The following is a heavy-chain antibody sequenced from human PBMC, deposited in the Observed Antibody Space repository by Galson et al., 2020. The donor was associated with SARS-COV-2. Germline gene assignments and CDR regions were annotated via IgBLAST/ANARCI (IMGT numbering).Heavy chain of an antibody. CDR1: GYSFTSYW. CDR3: ARQGYDYVWGSPYY. V-gene: IGHV5-10-1*01. Sequence: GSLKISCKGSGYSFTSYWISWVRQMPGKGLERMGRIDPSDSYTNYSPSFQGHVTISADKSISTAYLQWSGLKASDTAIYYCARQGYDYVWGSPYYWGQGTLVTVSS. D-gene: IGHD3-16*01. J-gene: IGHJ4*02. CDR2: IDPSDSYT.